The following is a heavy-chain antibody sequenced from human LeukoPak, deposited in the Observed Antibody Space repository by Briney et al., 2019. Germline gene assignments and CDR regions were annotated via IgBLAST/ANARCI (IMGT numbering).Heavy chain of an antibody. CDR3: ARKVKGVTSYYFDY. Sequence: GGSLRLSCAASGFTFSSYSMNWIRQAPGKGLEWVSCISSSGSTIYYADSVKGRFTISRDNAKNSLYLQMNSLRAEDTAVYYCARKVKGVTSYYFDYWGQGTLVTVSS. D-gene: IGHD2-2*01. J-gene: IGHJ4*02. CDR2: ISSSGSTI. CDR1: GFTFSSYS. V-gene: IGHV3-48*04.